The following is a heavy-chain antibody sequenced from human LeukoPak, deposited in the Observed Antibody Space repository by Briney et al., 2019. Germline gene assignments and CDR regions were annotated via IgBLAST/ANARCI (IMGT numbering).Heavy chain of an antibody. Sequence: SETLSLTCTVSGGSISSSSYYWGWIRQPPGKGLEWIGSIYYSGSTNYNPSLKSRVTISVDTSKNQFSLKLSSVTAADTAVYYCARDDPIVGATGFDPWGQGTLVTVSS. CDR2: IYYSGST. CDR3: ARDDPIVGATGFDP. V-gene: IGHV4-39*07. CDR1: GGSISSSSYY. J-gene: IGHJ5*02. D-gene: IGHD1-26*01.